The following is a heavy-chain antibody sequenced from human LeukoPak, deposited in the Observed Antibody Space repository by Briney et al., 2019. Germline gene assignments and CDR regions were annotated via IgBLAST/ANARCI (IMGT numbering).Heavy chain of an antibody. J-gene: IGHJ6*04. D-gene: IGHD3-10*01. Sequence: PSETLSLTCTVSGGSVSSGSYYWSWIRQPPGKGLEWIGYIYYSGSTNYNPSLKSRVTISVDTSKNKFYLKLSSVTVADTAVYYCARARITRVRGGFYGMDVWGKGSTVTVTS. CDR2: IYYSGST. CDR3: ARARITRVRGGFYGMDV. V-gene: IGHV4-61*01. CDR1: GGSVSSGSYY.